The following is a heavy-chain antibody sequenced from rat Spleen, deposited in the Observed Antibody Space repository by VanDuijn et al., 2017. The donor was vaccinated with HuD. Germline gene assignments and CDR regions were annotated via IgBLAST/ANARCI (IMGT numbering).Heavy chain of an antibody. CDR2: ITNPGGNT. J-gene: IGHJ2*01. CDR1: GFTFNNYW. Sequence: EVQLVESGGGLVQPGRSLKLSCVASGFTFNNYWMSWIRQAPGKGLEWVASITNPGGNTYYPDSVKGRFTISRDKAQNTLYLQMNSLGSEDTATYYCTRYNSGYYFDYWGHGVMVTVSS. D-gene: IGHD4-3*01. V-gene: IGHV5-31*01. CDR3: TRYNSGYYFDY.